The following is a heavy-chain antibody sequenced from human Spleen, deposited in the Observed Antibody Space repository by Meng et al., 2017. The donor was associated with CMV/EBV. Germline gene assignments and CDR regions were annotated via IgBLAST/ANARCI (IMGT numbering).Heavy chain of an antibody. CDR2: IYYSGST. D-gene: IGHD3-10*01. CDR1: GGSISSSSYY. J-gene: IGHJ5*02. CDR3: ARGGVGITMVRGVIITNNWFDP. Sequence: SKTLSLTCTVSGGSISSSSYYWGWIRQPPGKGLEWIGSIYYSGSTYYNPSVKSRVTISVDTSKNQFSLKLSSVTAADTAVYYCARGGVGITMVRGVIITNNWFDPWGQGTLVTVSS. V-gene: IGHV4-39*07.